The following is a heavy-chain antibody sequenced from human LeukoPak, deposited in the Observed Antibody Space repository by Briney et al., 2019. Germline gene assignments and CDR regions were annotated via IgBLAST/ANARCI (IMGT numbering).Heavy chain of an antibody. CDR2: ISNSDGTT. Sequence: GGSLRLSCAASGFTFSGDYMTWIRQAPGKGLEWVSYISNSDGTTYYADFVRGRFTISRDNAKKSLYLQMNSLRAEDTAVYYCARSGKIYFDWLLDYWGQGTLVTVSS. CDR3: ARSGKIYFDWLLDY. J-gene: IGHJ4*02. D-gene: IGHD3-9*01. CDR1: GFTFSGDY. V-gene: IGHV3-11*04.